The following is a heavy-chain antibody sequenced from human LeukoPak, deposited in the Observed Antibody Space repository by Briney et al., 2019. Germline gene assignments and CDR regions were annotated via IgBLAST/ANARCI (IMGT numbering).Heavy chain of an antibody. CDR2: MNPNSGNT. CDR3: ARGRELELGSYYYYMDV. V-gene: IGHV1-8*03. J-gene: IGHJ6*03. D-gene: IGHD1-7*01. CDR1: GYTFTSYD. Sequence: ASVKVSCKASGYTFTSYDINWVRQATGQGLEWMGWMNPNSGNTGYAQKFQGRVTITRNTCISTAYMELSSLRSEDTAVYYCARGRELELGSYYYYMDVWGKGTTVTVSS.